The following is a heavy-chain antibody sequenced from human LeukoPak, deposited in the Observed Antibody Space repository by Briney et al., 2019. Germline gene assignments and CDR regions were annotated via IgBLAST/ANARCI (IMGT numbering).Heavy chain of an antibody. CDR2: ISGSGSKT. Sequence: GGSLRLSCAASGSTSGLTFSNYAMNWVRQAPGKGLEWVSTISGSGSKTYYADSVKGRFTISRDNSKNTMDLQMNSLRAEDTAVYYCARDRGQYSSSWAFDYWGQGTLVTVSS. CDR3: ARDRGQYSSSWAFDY. J-gene: IGHJ4*02. D-gene: IGHD6-13*01. V-gene: IGHV3-23*01. CDR1: GSTSGLTFSNYA.